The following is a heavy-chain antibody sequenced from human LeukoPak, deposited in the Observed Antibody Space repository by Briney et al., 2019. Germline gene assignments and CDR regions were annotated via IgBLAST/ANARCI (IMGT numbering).Heavy chain of an antibody. J-gene: IGHJ4*02. CDR1: GYRFTSYA. V-gene: IGHV7-4-1*02. CDR2: IDTNTGNP. CDR3: ARDVTTASFDF. D-gene: IGHD4-11*01. Sequence: ASVKVSCKASGYRFTSYAMNWARQAPGQGLEWMGWIDTNTGNPTYAQGFTGRFVFSLDTSVSTAYLQISSLKAEDTAIYYCARDVTTASFDFWGQGTLVTVSS.